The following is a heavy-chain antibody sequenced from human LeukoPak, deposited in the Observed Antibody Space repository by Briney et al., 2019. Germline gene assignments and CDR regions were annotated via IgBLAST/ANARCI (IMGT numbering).Heavy chain of an antibody. CDR3: ARDPPRAAWVFDY. V-gene: IGHV3-23*01. CDR2: ITSGGGTT. CDR1: GFTFSNYA. Sequence: RGGSLRLSCAASGFTFSNYAMSWVRQAPRKALEWVSAITSGGGTTYYAGSVKGRFTISRDNSKNTLYLRMNSLRPEDTAVYYCARDPPRAAWVFDYWGQGTLVSVSS. J-gene: IGHJ4*02. D-gene: IGHD6-25*01.